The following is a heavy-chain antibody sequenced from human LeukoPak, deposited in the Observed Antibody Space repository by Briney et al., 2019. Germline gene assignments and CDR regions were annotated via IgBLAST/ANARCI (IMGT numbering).Heavy chain of an antibody. J-gene: IGHJ3*02. V-gene: IGHV4-59*08. D-gene: IGHD3-22*01. CDR2: ISDIGSI. CDR1: GGSISSYY. CDR3: ARGSYDSSGYYFPPGAFDI. Sequence: SETLSLTCTVSGGSISSYYWSWIRQPPGKGLEWIAYISDIGSINYNPSLKSRVTISLDTSKNQFSLKLSSVTAADTAVYYCARGSYDSSGYYFPPGAFDIWGQGTMVTVSS.